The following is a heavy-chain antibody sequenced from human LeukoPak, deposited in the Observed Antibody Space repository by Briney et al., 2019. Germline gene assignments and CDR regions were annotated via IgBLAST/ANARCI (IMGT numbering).Heavy chain of an antibody. Sequence: PSETLSLTCTVSGGSISSGDYYWSWIRQPPGKGLEWIGYIYYSGSTYYNPSLKSRVTISVDTSKNQFSLKLSSVTAADTAVYYCARGYCSGGSCYSSSDPHFDYWGQGTLVTVSS. D-gene: IGHD2-15*01. CDR1: GGSISSGDYY. CDR3: ARGYCSGGSCYSSSDPHFDY. V-gene: IGHV4-30-4*01. CDR2: IYYSGST. J-gene: IGHJ4*02.